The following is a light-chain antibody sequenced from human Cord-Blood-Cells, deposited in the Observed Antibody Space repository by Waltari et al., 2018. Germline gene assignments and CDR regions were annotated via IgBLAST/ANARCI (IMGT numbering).Light chain of an antibody. J-gene: IGLJ1*01. CDR1: SSNIGAGYD. Sequence: QSVLTQQPSVSGAPGQRVTISCTGSSSNIGAGYDVHWYQQLPGTAPKLLIYGNSSRPSGVPDRFSGSKSGTAASRAITGLQAEDEADYYGQSYDSSLSGYVFGTGTKVTGL. CDR2: GNS. V-gene: IGLV1-40*01. CDR3: QSYDSSLSGYV.